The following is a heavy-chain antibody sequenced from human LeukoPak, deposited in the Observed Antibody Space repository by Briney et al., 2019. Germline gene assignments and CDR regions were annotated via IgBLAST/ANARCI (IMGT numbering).Heavy chain of an antibody. D-gene: IGHD4-11*01. CDR3: ARGTVTFDY. CDR2: ISAYNGNT. CDR1: GYTFTSYG. J-gene: IGHJ4*02. Sequence: ASVKVSCKASGYTFTSYGISWVRQAPGQGLEWMGWISAYNGNTNYAQKLQGRVTMTTDTSTTTGYMELRSLRFDDRAVYYCARGTVTFDYWGQGTLVTVSS. V-gene: IGHV1-18*01.